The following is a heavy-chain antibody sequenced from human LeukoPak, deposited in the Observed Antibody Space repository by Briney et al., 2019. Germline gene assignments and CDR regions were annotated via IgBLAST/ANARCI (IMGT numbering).Heavy chain of an antibody. CDR2: IWNDGSKK. V-gene: IGHV3-33*01. CDR3: ARDLTTYFDY. CDR1: GFTFSHCG. J-gene: IGHJ4*02. D-gene: IGHD3-9*01. Sequence: GGSLRLSCAASGFTFSHCGMHWVRQAPGKGLGWVALIWNDGSKKYYSDSVNGRFTISRDNSKDTLYLQMNMVRAEDTALYYCARDLTTYFDYWGPGTLVTVSS.